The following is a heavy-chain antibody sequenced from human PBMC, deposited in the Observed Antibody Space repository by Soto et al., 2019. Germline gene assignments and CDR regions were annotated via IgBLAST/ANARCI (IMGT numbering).Heavy chain of an antibody. CDR2: IIPIFGTA. CDR3: ARDVDTAMVGDYYYYGMDV. V-gene: IGHV1-69*13. J-gene: IGHJ6*02. D-gene: IGHD5-18*01. Sequence: SVKVSCKASGGTFSSYAISWVRQAPGQGLEWMGGIIPIFGTANYAQKFQGRVTITADESTSTAYMELSSLRSEDTAVYYCARDVDTAMVGDYYYYGMDVWGQGTTVTVSS. CDR1: GGTFSSYA.